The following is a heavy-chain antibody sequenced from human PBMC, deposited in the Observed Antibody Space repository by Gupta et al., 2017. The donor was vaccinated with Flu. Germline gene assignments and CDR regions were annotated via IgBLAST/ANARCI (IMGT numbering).Heavy chain of an antibody. CDR1: GYTFTRSA. CDR2: INAGNGNT. J-gene: IGHJ4*02. D-gene: IGHD1-26*01. Sequence: QVQLVQSGAEVKKPGASVKVSCKASGYTFTRSAMPWVSQAPGQRLEWMGWINAGNGNTKYSQKCQGRATITRDTSASTAYMELSSLRSEDTAVYYCARDSSIVWERLGYWGQGTLVTVSS. CDR3: ARDSSIVWERLGY. V-gene: IGHV1-3*01.